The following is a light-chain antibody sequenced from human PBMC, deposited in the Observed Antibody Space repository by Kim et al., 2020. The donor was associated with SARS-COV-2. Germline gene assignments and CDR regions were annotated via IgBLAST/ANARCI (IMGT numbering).Light chain of an antibody. CDR3: MQGTHWPFT. CDR2: KVS. CDR1: QSLVYSDVNIY. J-gene: IGKJ3*01. V-gene: IGKV2-30*01. Sequence: PASISCRSSQSLVYSDVNIYSNWFHQRPGQSPRRLIYKVSNRDSGVPDRFSGSGSGTDFTLQISRVEAEDVGVYYCMQGTHWPFTFGPGTKVDIK.